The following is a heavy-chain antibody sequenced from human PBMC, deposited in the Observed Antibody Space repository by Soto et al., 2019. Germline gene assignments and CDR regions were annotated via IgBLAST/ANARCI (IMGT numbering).Heavy chain of an antibody. Sequence: EVQLLESGGGLVQPGGSLRLSCAASGFTFSNYAITWVRQAPGKGLEWVSVISGSGGRTNYADSVKGRFSSSRDNSKNTLYLHINSLSAEDTAVYYCAKDLGSSSYYGMDVCGQGSTVAVAS. CDR2: ISGSGGRT. J-gene: IGHJ6*02. V-gene: IGHV3-23*01. CDR1: GFTFSNYA. CDR3: AKDLGSSSYYGMDV. D-gene: IGHD6-13*01.